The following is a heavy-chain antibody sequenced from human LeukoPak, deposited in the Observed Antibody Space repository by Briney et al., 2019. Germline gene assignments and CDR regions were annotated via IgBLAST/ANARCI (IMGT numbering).Heavy chain of an antibody. V-gene: IGHV3-9*01. CDR2: ISWNSASV. Sequence: GGSLRLSCEASGFTFDDYGMHWVRQAPGKGLEWVSTISWNSASVGYVDSVKGRFTISRDNAKKTLYLQMNSLRPEDTALYYCAKDYGYSSRWYDYWGQGTLVTVSS. D-gene: IGHD6-13*01. CDR1: GFTFDDYG. J-gene: IGHJ4*02. CDR3: AKDYGYSSRWYDY.